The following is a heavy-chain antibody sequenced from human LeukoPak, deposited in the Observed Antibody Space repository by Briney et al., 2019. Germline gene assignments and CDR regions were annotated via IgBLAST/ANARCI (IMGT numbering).Heavy chain of an antibody. CDR3: ARIAADTAMPIDY. V-gene: IGHV4-59*11. Sequence: PSETLSLTCTVSGGSISGRYWSWIRQPPGKGLEWIGYIYYSGSTNYNPSLKSRVTISVDTSKNQFSLKLSSVTAADTAVYYCARIAADTAMPIDYWGQGTLVTVSS. CDR2: IYYSGST. D-gene: IGHD5-18*01. CDR1: GGSISGRY. J-gene: IGHJ4*02.